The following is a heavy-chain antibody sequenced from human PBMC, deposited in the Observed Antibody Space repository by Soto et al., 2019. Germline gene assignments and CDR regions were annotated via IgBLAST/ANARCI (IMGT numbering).Heavy chain of an antibody. CDR3: ARVGSLAAAGTSDY. V-gene: IGHV3-11*01. CDR1: GFTFSVYY. J-gene: IGHJ4*02. Sequence: GGSLRLSCAASGFTFSVYYMSWIRQAPGKGLEWVSYISSEGGTQIYADSVRGRFTISRDNAKHSVYLQMDSLRAEDTAMYFCARVGSLAAAGTSDYWGQGTLVTVSS. CDR2: ISSEGGTQ. D-gene: IGHD6-13*01.